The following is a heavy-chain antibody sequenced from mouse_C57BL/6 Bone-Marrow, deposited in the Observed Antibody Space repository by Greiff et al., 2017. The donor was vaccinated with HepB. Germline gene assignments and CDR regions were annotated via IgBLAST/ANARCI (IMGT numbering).Heavy chain of an antibody. J-gene: IGHJ4*01. CDR1: GYTFTSYT. CDR3: ARQSPPYGNYNYAMDY. V-gene: IGHV1-4*01. D-gene: IGHD2-1*01. CDR2: INPSSGYT. Sequence: VQLQESGAELARPGASVKMSCKASGYTFTSYTMHWVKQRPGQGLEWIGYINPSSGYTKYNQKFKDKATLTADKSSSTAYMQLSSLTSEDSAVYYCARQSPPYGNYNYAMDYWGQGTSVTVSS.